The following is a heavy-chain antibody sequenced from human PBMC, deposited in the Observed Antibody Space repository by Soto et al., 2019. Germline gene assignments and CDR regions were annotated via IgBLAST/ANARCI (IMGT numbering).Heavy chain of an antibody. V-gene: IGHV1-2*04. CDR1: GYTFTGYY. D-gene: IGHD3-10*01. CDR2: INPNSGGT. Sequence: ASVKVSCKASGYTFTGYYMHWVRQAPGQGLEWMGWINPNSGGTNYAQKFQGWVTMTRDTSISTAYMELSRLRSDDTAVYYCARESFNYYGSGSYSGWFGPWGQGTLVTVSS. CDR3: ARESFNYYGSGSYSGWFGP. J-gene: IGHJ5*02.